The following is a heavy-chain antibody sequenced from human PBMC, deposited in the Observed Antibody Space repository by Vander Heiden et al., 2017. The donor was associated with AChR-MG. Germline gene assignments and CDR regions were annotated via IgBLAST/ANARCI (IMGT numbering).Heavy chain of an antibody. CDR3: ARSRLGAGFHYYYMDV. V-gene: IGHV4-30-2*01. Sequence: QLQLQESGSGLVKPSQTLSLTCAVSGGSISSGGYSWSWIRQPPGKGLEWIGYIYHSGSTYYNPSLKSRVTISVDRSKNQFSLKLSSVTAADTAVYYCARSRLGAGFHYYYMDVWGKGTTVTVSS. D-gene: IGHD3-10*01. CDR2: IYHSGST. CDR1: GGSISSGGYS. J-gene: IGHJ6*03.